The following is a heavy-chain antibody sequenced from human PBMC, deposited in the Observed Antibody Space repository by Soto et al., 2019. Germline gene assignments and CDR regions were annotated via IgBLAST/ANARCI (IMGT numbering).Heavy chain of an antibody. J-gene: IGHJ4*02. Sequence: SETLSLTCTVSGGSIYTGGFYWSWIRQLPGKGLEWLGYIYYTGSTQYTPSLKSRLSISTDTSDDQFSLRLNSVTAADTAVYYCATSLVTSRARVDYWGQGTPVTVSS. CDR2: IYYTGST. CDR1: GGSIYTGGFY. V-gene: IGHV4-31*03. D-gene: IGHD1-26*01. CDR3: ATSLVTSRARVDY.